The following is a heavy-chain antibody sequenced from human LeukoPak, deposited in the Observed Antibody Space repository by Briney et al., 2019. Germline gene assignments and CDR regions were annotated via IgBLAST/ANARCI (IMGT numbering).Heavy chain of an antibody. J-gene: IGHJ6*02. CDR3: ARGYYGVDL. CDR1: GYTFIGQY. V-gene: IGHV1-2*02. Sequence: ASVKVSCKASGYTFIGQYLYWARQTPGQGLEWMGWINPKTGDTDSAQNFQGRVTMTRDTSVSTVYIELSRLTSDDTAVYYCARGYYGVDLWGQGTTVTVSS. CDR2: INPKTGDT.